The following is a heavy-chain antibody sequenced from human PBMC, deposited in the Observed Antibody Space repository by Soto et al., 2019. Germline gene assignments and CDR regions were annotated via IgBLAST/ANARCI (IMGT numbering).Heavy chain of an antibody. CDR2: IIPIFGTA. CDR3: ASLYCSGGSCYIAGEYFQH. D-gene: IGHD2-15*01. CDR1: GGTFSSYA. Sequence: GASVKVSCKASGGTFSSYAISWVRQAPGQGLEWMGGIIPIFGTANYAQKFQGRVTITADESTSTAYMELSSLRSEDTAVYYCASLYCSGGSCYIAGEYFQHWGQGTLVTVSS. V-gene: IGHV1-69*13. J-gene: IGHJ1*01.